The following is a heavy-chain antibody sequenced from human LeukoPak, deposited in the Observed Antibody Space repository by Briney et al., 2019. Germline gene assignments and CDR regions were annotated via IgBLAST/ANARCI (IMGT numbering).Heavy chain of an antibody. Sequence: GGSLRLSCAASGFTFSSYWMNWVRQAPGKGLEWVANIKQDGSEKYYVDSVKGRFTISRDNAKNSLYLQMNSLRAEDTAVYYCARVLGSSTRGNWFDPWGQGTLVTVSS. CDR3: ARVLGSSTRGNWFDP. CDR1: GFTFSSYW. V-gene: IGHV3-7*01. D-gene: IGHD2-2*01. CDR2: IKQDGSEK. J-gene: IGHJ5*02.